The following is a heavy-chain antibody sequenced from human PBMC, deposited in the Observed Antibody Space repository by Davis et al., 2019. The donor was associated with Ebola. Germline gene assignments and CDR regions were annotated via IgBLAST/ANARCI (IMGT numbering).Heavy chain of an antibody. CDR2: ISAYNGNT. CDR3: ARTDYGDYVAHYYYYGMDV. J-gene: IGHJ6*02. Sequence: AASVKVSCKASGYTFTSYGISWVRQAPGQGLEWMGWISAYNGNTNYAQKLQGRVTMTTDTSTSTAYMELSSLRSEDTAVYYCARTDYGDYVAHYYYYGMDVWGQGTTVTVSS. CDR1: GYTFTSYG. V-gene: IGHV1-18*01. D-gene: IGHD4-17*01.